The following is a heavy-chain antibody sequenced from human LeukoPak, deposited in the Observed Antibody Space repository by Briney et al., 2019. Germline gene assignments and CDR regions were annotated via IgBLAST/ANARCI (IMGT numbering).Heavy chain of an antibody. CDR2: ISSRGTTI. V-gene: IGHV3-11*04. Sequence: GGSLRLSCAASGFSFSDYYVSWIRQAPGKGLECVSYISSRGTTIYYADSVKGRFTISRDNAKNSMYLQMNSLTAEDTAVNFCARDAALLPGKYYYYMDVWGKGTTVIVSS. CDR3: ARDAALLPGKYYYYMDV. CDR1: GFSFSDYY. D-gene: IGHD6-25*01. J-gene: IGHJ6*03.